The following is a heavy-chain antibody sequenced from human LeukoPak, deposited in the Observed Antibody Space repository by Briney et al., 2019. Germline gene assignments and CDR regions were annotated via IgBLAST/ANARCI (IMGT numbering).Heavy chain of an antibody. Sequence: SETLSLTCTVSGGSISSYYWSWIRRPPGKGLVWSGYIYYSWGTNDNPALNSRVTISVDTSKNLFSLKLSSVTAADTAVYYCARGPMYYDFWSGYYVWGYWGQGTLVTVSS. D-gene: IGHD3-3*01. J-gene: IGHJ4*02. CDR3: ARGPMYYDFWSGYYVWGY. V-gene: IGHV4-59*08. CDR2: IYYSWGT. CDR1: GGSISSYY.